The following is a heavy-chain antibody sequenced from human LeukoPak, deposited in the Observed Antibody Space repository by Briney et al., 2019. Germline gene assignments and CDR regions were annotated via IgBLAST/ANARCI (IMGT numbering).Heavy chain of an antibody. CDR3: ARGGYCSSTSCYWLYYYYYYMDV. J-gene: IGHJ6*03. CDR1: GGSISSYY. Sequence: SETLSLTCTVSGGSISSYYWSWIRQPPGKGLEWIGYIYYSGSTNYNPSLKSRVTISVDTSKNQFSLKLSSVTAADTAVYYCARGGYCSSTSCYWLYYYYYYMDVWGKGTTVTVSS. CDR2: IYYSGST. D-gene: IGHD2-2*01. V-gene: IGHV4-59*12.